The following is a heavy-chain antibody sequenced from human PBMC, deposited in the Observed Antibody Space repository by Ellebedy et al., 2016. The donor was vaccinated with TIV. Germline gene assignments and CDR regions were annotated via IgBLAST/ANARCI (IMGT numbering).Heavy chain of an antibody. J-gene: IGHJ3*02. Sequence: MPSETLSLTCAISGDSVSSNSVAWHWIRQSPSRGLEWLGRTYYRSKWYNNYAVSVKSRITINPDTSKNQFSLQLNSLTPEDQALYYCVRGSRGAFDIWGQGTMVTVSS. CDR2: TYYRSKWYN. CDR3: VRGSRGAFDI. CDR1: GDSVSSNSVA. V-gene: IGHV6-1*01.